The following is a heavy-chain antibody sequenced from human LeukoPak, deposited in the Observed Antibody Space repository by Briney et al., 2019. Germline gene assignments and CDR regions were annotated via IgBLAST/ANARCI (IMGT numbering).Heavy chain of an antibody. CDR2: IYPGDSGT. CDR3: ARQGYCSSTNCYMDNAFDI. CDR1: AYSFTSYW. J-gene: IGHJ3*02. Sequence: GESLKISFKGAAYSFTSYWIGWVRQMPGKGLEWMGIIYPGDSGTRYSPSFQGQVTISADKSISTAYLQWSSLKASDTAMYYCARQGYCSSTNCYMDNAFDIWGQGTMVTVSS. D-gene: IGHD2-2*02. V-gene: IGHV5-51*01.